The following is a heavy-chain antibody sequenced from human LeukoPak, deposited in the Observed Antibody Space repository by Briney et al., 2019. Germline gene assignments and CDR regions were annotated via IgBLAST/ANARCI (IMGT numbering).Heavy chain of an antibody. CDR1: GFTFSSYN. V-gene: IGHV3-21*01. Sequence: GGSLRLSCAASGFTFSSYNMNWVRQAPGKGLEWVSSISSSSSYVYYADSVKGRFTISRDNAKNSLYLQMNSLRAEDTAVYYCARDLEVAAAPDYWGQGTLVTVSS. D-gene: IGHD2-15*01. J-gene: IGHJ4*02. CDR3: ARDLEVAAAPDY. CDR2: ISSSSSYV.